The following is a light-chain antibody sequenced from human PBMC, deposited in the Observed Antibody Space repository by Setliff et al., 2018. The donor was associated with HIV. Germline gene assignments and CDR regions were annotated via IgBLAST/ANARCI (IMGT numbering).Light chain of an antibody. CDR3: CSYAGRYSLV. V-gene: IGLV2-11*01. CDR2: DVS. J-gene: IGLJ2*01. Sequence: QSALTQPASVSASPGQSITISCSGSSSDVGGYNHVSWYQQYPGKAPKLMIFDVSIRPSGVPDRFSGSKSGNTASLTISGLQAEDEADYYCCSYAGRYSLVFGVGTK. CDR1: SSDVGGYNH.